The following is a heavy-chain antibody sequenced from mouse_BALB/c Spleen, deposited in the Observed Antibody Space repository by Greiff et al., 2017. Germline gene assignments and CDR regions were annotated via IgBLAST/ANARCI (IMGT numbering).Heavy chain of an antibody. J-gene: IGHJ3*01. Sequence: EVKVEESGGGLVKPGGSLKLSCAASGFTFSSYTMSWVRQTPEKRLEWVATISSGGSYTYYPDSVKGRFTISRDNAKNTLYLQMSSLKSEDTAMYYCTRAGITPFAYWGQGTLVTVSA. V-gene: IGHV5-6-4*01. CDR2: ISSGGSYT. CDR1: GFTFSSYT. CDR3: TRAGITPFAY. D-gene: IGHD2-4*01.